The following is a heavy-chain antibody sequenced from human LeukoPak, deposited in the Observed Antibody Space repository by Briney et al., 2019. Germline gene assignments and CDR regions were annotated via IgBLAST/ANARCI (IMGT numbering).Heavy chain of an antibody. J-gene: IGHJ5*02. CDR2: TYYRSKWYN. Sequence: SQTLSLTCAISGDSVSINSAAWNWIRQSPSRGLEWLGRTYYRSKWYNDYAVSVKSRITINPDTSKNQFSLQLNSVTPEDTAVYYCARGIAVAGYNWFDPWGQGTLVTVSS. V-gene: IGHV6-1*01. D-gene: IGHD6-19*01. CDR1: GDSVSINSAA. CDR3: ARGIAVAGYNWFDP.